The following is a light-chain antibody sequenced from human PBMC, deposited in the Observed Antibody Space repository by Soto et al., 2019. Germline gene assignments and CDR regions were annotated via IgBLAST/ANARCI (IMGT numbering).Light chain of an antibody. V-gene: IGKV1-8*01. CDR3: QQYHSYPLT. Sequence: AIRMTQSPSSFSASTGDGVTITCRASQGISTYLAWYQQKPGKAPKLLIYGASTLQSGVPSRFSGSGSGTDFTLTINCLQSEDFAPYYCQQYHSYPLTFGPGTKVDI. CDR1: QGISTY. CDR2: GAS. J-gene: IGKJ3*01.